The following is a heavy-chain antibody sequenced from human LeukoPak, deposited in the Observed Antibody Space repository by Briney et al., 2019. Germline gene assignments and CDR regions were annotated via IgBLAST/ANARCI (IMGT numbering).Heavy chain of an antibody. V-gene: IGHV3-23*01. Sequence: PGGSLRLSHQRYGLTFSTHCTSSARQPRGEGLECVSCISGGAESTLYADSVKGRFTISRDNSKNTLYLQMKSLRVDDTAIYYFANHWGFWSGHWGDRSDFWGQGTLVTVSS. CDR2: ISGGAEST. J-gene: IGHJ4*02. CDR3: ANHWGFWSGHWGDRSDF. D-gene: IGHD3-3*01. CDR1: GLTFSTHC.